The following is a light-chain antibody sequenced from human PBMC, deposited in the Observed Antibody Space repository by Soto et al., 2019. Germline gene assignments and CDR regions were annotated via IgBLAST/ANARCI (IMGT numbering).Light chain of an antibody. V-gene: IGKV3-11*01. Sequence: EIVLTQSPATLSLSPGERATLSCRASQSVRSNLAWYQQKPGQAPRLLIYDASNRATGIPARFSGSGSGTDFTLTISSLEPEDSALYYCQQRTRWSPLTFGGGTKVEIK. CDR2: DAS. CDR3: QQRTRWSPLT. J-gene: IGKJ4*01. CDR1: QSVRSN.